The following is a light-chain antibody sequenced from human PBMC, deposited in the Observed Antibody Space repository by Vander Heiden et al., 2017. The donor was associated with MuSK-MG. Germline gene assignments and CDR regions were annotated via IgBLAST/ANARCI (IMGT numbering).Light chain of an antibody. Sequence: AIRMTQSPSSFSASTGDRVTITCRASQGISSYLAWYQQKPGKAPKLLIYAASTLQSGVPSRFSGSGSGTDFTLTISCLQSEDFATYYCQQYDSYPLLTFGAGTKVEIK. J-gene: IGKJ4*01. V-gene: IGKV1-8*01. CDR1: QGISSY. CDR2: AAS. CDR3: QQYDSYPLLT.